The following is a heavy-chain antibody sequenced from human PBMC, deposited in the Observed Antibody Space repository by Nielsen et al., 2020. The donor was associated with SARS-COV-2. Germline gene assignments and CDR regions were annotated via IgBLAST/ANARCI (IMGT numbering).Heavy chain of an antibody. J-gene: IGHJ6*02. D-gene: IGHD6-13*01. CDR3: ARDRDDSSSWYYYGMDV. V-gene: IGHV3-23*01. CDR2: ISGSGGTT. Sequence: GESLKISCAASGFTFRDCAMSWVRQAPGKGLEWVSAISGSGGTTFYADSVKGRFTISRDNSKNTLYLQMNSLRAEDTAVYYCARDRDDSSSWYYYGMDVWGQGTTVTVSS. CDR1: GFTFRDCA.